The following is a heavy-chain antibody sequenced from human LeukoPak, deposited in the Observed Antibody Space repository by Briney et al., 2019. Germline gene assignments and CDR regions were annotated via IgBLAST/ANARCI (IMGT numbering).Heavy chain of an antibody. V-gene: IGHV1-69*13. Sequence: SVKVSCKASGGTFSSYAISWVRQAPGQGLEWMGGIIPIFGTANYAQKFQGRVTITADESTSTAYMELSSLRSEDTAVYYCARGRGIAVAGPINYFDYWGQGTLVTVSS. CDR2: IIPIFGTA. CDR3: ARGRGIAVAGPINYFDY. D-gene: IGHD6-19*01. CDR1: GGTFSSYA. J-gene: IGHJ4*02.